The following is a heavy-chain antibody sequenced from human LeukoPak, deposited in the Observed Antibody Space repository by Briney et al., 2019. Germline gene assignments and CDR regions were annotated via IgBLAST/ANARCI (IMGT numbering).Heavy chain of an antibody. Sequence: GASVKVSCKASGYTFTSYGISWVRQAPGQGLEWMGWIGAYNGNTNYAQKLQGRVTMTTDTSTSTAYKELRSLRSDDTAVYYCARFRGTYYYDSSGYPPDYWGQGTLVTVSS. V-gene: IGHV1-18*01. CDR3: ARFRGTYYYDSSGYPPDY. CDR1: GYTFTSYG. J-gene: IGHJ4*02. D-gene: IGHD3-22*01. CDR2: IGAYNGNT.